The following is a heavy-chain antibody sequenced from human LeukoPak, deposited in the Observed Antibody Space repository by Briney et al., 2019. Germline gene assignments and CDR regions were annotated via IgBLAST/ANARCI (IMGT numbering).Heavy chain of an antibody. Sequence: ASVKVSCKASGYIFTDYYIHWMRQAPGQGLEWMGWMNPNSGRTGYALKFQDRISITRNTSISTAYMELSSLESEDTAVYYCARETPSRYFDYWGQGTLVTVSS. CDR2: MNPNSGRT. J-gene: IGHJ4*02. CDR3: ARETPSRYFDY. CDR1: GYIFTDYY. V-gene: IGHV1-8*03. D-gene: IGHD4-23*01.